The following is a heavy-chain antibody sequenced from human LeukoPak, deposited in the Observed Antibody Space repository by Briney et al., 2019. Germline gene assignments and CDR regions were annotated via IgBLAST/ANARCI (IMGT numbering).Heavy chain of an antibody. D-gene: IGHD2-2*01. V-gene: IGHV1-8*01. CDR3: ARGQYCSSTSCYWLDP. CDR2: MNPNSGNT. J-gene: IGHJ5*02. CDR1: GYTFTSYD. Sequence: GASVKVSCKASGYTFTSYDINWVRQATGQGLEWMGWMNPNSGNTGYAQKFRGRVTMTRNTSISTAYMELSSLRSEDTAVYYCARGQYCSSTSCYWLDPWGQGTLVTVSS.